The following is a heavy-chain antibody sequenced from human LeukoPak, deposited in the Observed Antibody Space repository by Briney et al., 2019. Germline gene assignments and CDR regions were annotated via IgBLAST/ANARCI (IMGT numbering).Heavy chain of an antibody. CDR2: IIPIFGTA. V-gene: IGHV1-69*05. J-gene: IGHJ4*02. Sequence: GASVKVSCKASGGTFSSYAISWVRQAPGQGLEWMGRIIPIFGTANYAQKFQGRVTITTDESTSTAYMELSSLRSEDTAVYYCARVGFSYYDSSGYQYYSDYWGQGTLVTVSS. D-gene: IGHD3-22*01. CDR3: ARVGFSYYDSSGYQYYSDY. CDR1: GGTFSSYA.